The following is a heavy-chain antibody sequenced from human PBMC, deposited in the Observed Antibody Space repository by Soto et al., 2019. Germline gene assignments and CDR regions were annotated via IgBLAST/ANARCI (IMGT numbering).Heavy chain of an antibody. D-gene: IGHD3-22*01. Sequence: CAASGFTFSSYARNWVRQAPGKGLEWVSVISGSGGSTYYADSVKGRFTISRDNSKNTLYLQMNSLRAEDTAVYYCARTLDYDSSGYPEAFDIWGQGTMVTVSS. CDR3: ARTLDYDSSGYPEAFDI. J-gene: IGHJ3*02. V-gene: IGHV3-23*01. CDR1: GFTFSSYA. CDR2: ISGSGGST.